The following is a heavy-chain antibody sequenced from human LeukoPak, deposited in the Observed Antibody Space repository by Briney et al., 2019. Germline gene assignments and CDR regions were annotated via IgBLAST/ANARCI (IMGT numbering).Heavy chain of an antibody. CDR3: AREMGKYCSSTSCPRTGWFDP. J-gene: IGHJ5*02. CDR1: GFTVSSNY. CDR2: IYSGGST. D-gene: IGHD2-2*01. V-gene: IGHV3-66*02. Sequence: PGGSLRLSCAASGFTVSSNYMSWVRQAPGKGLEWVSVIYSGGSTYYADSVKGRFTISRDNSKNTLYLQMNSLRAEDTAVYYCAREMGKYCSSTSCPRTGWFDPWGQGTLVTVSS.